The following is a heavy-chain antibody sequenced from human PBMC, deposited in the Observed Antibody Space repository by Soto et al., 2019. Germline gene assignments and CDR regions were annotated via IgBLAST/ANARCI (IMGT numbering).Heavy chain of an antibody. J-gene: IGHJ5*02. V-gene: IGHV1-18*01. CDR2: ISAYNGNT. Sequence: ASVKVSCKASGYTFTSYGISWVRQAPGQGLEWMGWISAYNGNTNYAQKLQGRVTMTTDTSTSTAYMELRSLRSDDTAVYYWARGGSTSVTRSSWFDPWGRGTLVTVSS. CDR3: ARGGSTSVTRSSWFDP. D-gene: IGHD2-2*01. CDR1: GYTFTSYG.